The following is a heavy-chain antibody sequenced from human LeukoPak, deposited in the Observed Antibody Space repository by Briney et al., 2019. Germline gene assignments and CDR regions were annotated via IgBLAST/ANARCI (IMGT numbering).Heavy chain of an antibody. J-gene: IGHJ4*02. CDR2: ISYDGSNK. V-gene: IGHV3-30*03. D-gene: IGHD5-12*01. Sequence: GGSLRLSCAASGFTFRNYAMHWVRQAPGKGLEWVAVISYDGSNKYYADSVKGRFTISRDNSKDTLYLQMNSLRAEDTAVYYCARGKYGGYFIDYWGQGTLVTVSS. CDR1: GFTFRNYA. CDR3: ARGKYGGYFIDY.